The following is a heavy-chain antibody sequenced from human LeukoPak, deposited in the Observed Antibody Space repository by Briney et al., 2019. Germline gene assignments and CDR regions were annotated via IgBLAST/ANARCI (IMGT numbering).Heavy chain of an antibody. D-gene: IGHD3-22*01. J-gene: IGHJ4*02. Sequence: GGSLRLSCVASGFTFSNYSMNWVRQAPGKGLEWVSYIRLRSNTIYYAESVKGRFTTSRDNAKNSLYLQMNSLRAEDTAVYYCSSSTGRTMNFDYWGQGTLVAVSS. CDR1: GFTFSNYS. V-gene: IGHV3-48*04. CDR2: IRLRSNTI. CDR3: SSSTGRTMNFDY.